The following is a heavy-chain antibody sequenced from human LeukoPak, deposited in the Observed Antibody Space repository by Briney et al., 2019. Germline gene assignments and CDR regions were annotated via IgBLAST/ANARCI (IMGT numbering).Heavy chain of an antibody. CDR3: ARDGVVAGSGADY. Sequence: PSETLSLTCAVYGGSFNTYYWNWIRQSPGKGLEWIGEINHTGTTNYNPSLKSRFTISVDTSKNQFSLKLSSVTAADTAVYYCARDGVVAGSGADYWGQGTLVTVSS. CDR2: INHTGTT. J-gene: IGHJ4*02. V-gene: IGHV4-34*01. D-gene: IGHD2-15*01. CDR1: GGSFNTYY.